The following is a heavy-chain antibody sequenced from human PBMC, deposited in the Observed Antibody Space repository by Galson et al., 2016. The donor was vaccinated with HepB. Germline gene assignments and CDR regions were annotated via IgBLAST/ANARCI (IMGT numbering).Heavy chain of an antibody. J-gene: IGHJ5*02. CDR1: GYTLIGLS. V-gene: IGHV1-24*01. D-gene: IGHD3-3*01. CDR3: ARDDDFWRFDP. CDR2: FDPEDGTA. Sequence: SVKVSCKVSGYTLIGLSMHWVRQAPGKGLEWMGGFDPEDGTANYAQKFQGRVTITADESTSTAYMELSSLGSEDTAVYYCARDDDFWRFDPWGQGTLVTVSS.